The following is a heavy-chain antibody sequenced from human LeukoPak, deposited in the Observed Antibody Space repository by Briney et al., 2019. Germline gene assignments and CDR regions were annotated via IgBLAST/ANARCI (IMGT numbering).Heavy chain of an antibody. CDR1: GLTFRDYA. J-gene: IGHJ4*01. CDR2: IGGNGTYT. Sequence: PGGSLRLSCAVSGLTFRDYAMTWVRQAPGKGPEWVSSIGGNGTYTYYADSVTGRFTFSRDNSNDMLYLQMNSLRAEDTAVYFCTKVAGFGYYFDYWGHGALVTVSS. V-gene: IGHV3-23*01. CDR3: TKVAGFGYYFDY. D-gene: IGHD3-10*01.